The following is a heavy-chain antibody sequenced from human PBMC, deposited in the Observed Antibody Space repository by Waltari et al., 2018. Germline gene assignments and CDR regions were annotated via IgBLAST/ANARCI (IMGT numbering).Heavy chain of an antibody. CDR1: GYSISSGYY. CDR3: ARHYMVQTYFDY. D-gene: IGHD3-10*01. J-gene: IGHJ4*02. V-gene: IGHV4-38-2*01. Sequence: QVQLQESGPGLVKPSETLSLTCAVSGYSISSGYYWGWTRQPPGKGLEWIGSIYHSGSTYYNPSLKSRVTISVDTSKNQFSLKLSSVTAADTAVYYCARHYMVQTYFDYWGQGTLVTVSS. CDR2: IYHSGST.